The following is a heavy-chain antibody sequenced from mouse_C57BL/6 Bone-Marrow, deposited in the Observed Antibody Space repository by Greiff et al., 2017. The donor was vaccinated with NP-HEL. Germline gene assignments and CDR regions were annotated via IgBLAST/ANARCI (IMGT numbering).Heavy chain of an antibody. V-gene: IGHV1-64*01. CDR1: GYTFTSYW. CDR3: ASHYGSSYNWYFDV. J-gene: IGHJ1*03. D-gene: IGHD1-1*01. CDR2: IHPNSGST. Sequence: VQLQQPGAELVKPGASVKLSCKASGYTFTSYWMHWVKQRPGQGLEWIGMIHPNSGSTNYNEKFKSKATLTVDKSSSTAYMQLSSLTSEDSAVYYCASHYGSSYNWYFDVWGTGTTVTVAS.